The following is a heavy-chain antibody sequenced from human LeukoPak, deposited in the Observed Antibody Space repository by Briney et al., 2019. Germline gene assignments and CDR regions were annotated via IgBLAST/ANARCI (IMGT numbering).Heavy chain of an antibody. CDR1: GFTVSSNY. CDR2: IYSGGRT. CDR3: ARGSMFRGSDGFDI. J-gene: IGHJ3*02. V-gene: IGHV3-53*01. Sequence: GGSLRLSCAASGFTVSSNYMSWVRQAPGKGLEWVSLIYSGGRTYYADSVKGRFTISRDNSKNTLYLQMNSLRAEDTAVYYCARGSMFRGSDGFDICGQGTMVTVSS. D-gene: IGHD3-10*01.